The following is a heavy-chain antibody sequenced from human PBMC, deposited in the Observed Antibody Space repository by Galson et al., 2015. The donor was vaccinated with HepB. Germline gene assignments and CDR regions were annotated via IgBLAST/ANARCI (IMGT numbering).Heavy chain of an antibody. D-gene: IGHD3-22*01. CDR3: GSTGY. V-gene: IGHV3-30*04. Sequence: SLRLSCAASGFTFSTYSMHWVRQAPGKGLEWVAVISHDGSNEYYADSVKGRFTISRDNSQNTLYLQMNSLRAEDTAVYYCGSTGYWGHGTLVTVPS. CDR2: ISHDGSNE. J-gene: IGHJ4*01. CDR1: GFTFSTYS.